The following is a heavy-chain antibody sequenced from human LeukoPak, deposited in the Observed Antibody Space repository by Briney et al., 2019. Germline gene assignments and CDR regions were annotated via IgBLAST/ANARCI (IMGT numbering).Heavy chain of an antibody. V-gene: IGHV3-48*03. J-gene: IGHJ6*02. CDR2: ISSSGSTI. Sequence: GGSLRLSCAASGFTFTSYEMNWVRQAPGKGLEWVSYISSSGSTIYYADSVKGRFTISRDNAKNSLYLQMNSLRAEDTAVYYCARGGYSYGRYYYYGMDVWGQGTLVTVSS. CDR3: ARGGYSYGRYYYYGMDV. D-gene: IGHD5-18*01. CDR1: GFTFTSYE.